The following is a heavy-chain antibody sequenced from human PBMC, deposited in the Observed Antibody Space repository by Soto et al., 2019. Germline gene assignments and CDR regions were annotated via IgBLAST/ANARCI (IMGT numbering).Heavy chain of an antibody. Sequence: PSETLSLTCTVSGGSISSGGYYWSWIRQHPGKGLEWIGYIYYSGSTNYNPSLKSRVTVSVDTSKNEFSLKLSSVTAADTAVYYCARGTYSGSYSIYFDYWGQGTPVTVSS. D-gene: IGHD1-26*01. CDR3: ARGTYSGSYSIYFDY. CDR1: GGSISSGGYY. CDR2: IYYSGST. J-gene: IGHJ4*02. V-gene: IGHV4-61*08.